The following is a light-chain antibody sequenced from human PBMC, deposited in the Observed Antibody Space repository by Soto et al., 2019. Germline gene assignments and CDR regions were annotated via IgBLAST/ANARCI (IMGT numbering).Light chain of an antibody. V-gene: IGLV2-14*01. J-gene: IGLJ3*02. CDR2: EVS. Sequence: QSALTQPASVSGSPGQSITISCTGTSSDVGGYNYVSWSQQHPGKAPKLVIYEVSNRPSGVSNRFSGSKSANTASLTISGLQAEDEADYYCFSFTRSSTWVFGGGTKVTVL. CDR1: SSDVGGYNY. CDR3: FSFTRSSTWV.